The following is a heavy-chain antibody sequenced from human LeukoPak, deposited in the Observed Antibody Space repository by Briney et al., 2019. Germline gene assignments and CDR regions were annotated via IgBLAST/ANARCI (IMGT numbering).Heavy chain of an antibody. V-gene: IGHV3-23*01. CDR1: GFTFTSYG. CDR3: AKDLAPAAY. D-gene: IGHD2-2*01. Sequence: GGSLRLSCAASGFTFTSYGMSWVRQAPGKGLEWVSTISGSGGSTYYADSVKGRFTISRDNFRNTLYLQMNSLRAEDTAVYYCAKDLAPAAYWGQGTLVTVSS. J-gene: IGHJ4*02. CDR2: ISGSGGST.